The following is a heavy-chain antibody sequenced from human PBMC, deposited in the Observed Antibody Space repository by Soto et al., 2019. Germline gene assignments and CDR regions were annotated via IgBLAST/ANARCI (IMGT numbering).Heavy chain of an antibody. CDR2: TFYRSKWYN. D-gene: IGHD3-3*01. CDR3: ARDLSARFFS. V-gene: IGHV6-1*01. J-gene: IGHJ4*02. Sequence: SQTLSLPCAISGDSVSSNSAAWTWIRQSPSRGLEWLGRTFYRSKWYNEYAISLKSRITISPDISKNQFSLQLNSVTPEDTAVYYCARDLSARFFSWGQGTLVTVSS. CDR1: GDSVSSNSAA.